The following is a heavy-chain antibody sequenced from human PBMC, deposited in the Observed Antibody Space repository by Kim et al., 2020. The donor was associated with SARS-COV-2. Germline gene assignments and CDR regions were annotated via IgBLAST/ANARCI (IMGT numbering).Heavy chain of an antibody. V-gene: IGHV4-39*01. CDR2: IYYSGST. D-gene: IGHD3-10*01. Sequence: SETLSLTCTVSGGSISSSSYYWGWIRQPPGKGLEWIGSIYYSGSTYYNPSLKSRVTISVDTSKNQFSLKLSSVTAADTAVYYCARRITMVRGVMVDIWGQGTMVTVSS. J-gene: IGHJ3*02. CDR1: GGSISSSSYY. CDR3: ARRITMVRGVMVDI.